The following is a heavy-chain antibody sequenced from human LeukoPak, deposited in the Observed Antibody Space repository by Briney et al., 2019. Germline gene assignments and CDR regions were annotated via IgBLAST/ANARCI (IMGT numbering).Heavy chain of an antibody. D-gene: IGHD5-12*01. CDR3: ARDHIVPTILFDY. CDR2: IKQDGSEK. J-gene: IGHJ4*02. Sequence: GGSLRLSCAASGFTFSSYWMSWVRQAPGKGLEWVANIKQDGSEKYYVDPVKGRFTISRDNAKNSLYLQMNSLRAEDTAVYYCARDHIVPTILFDYWGQGTLVTVSS. CDR1: GFTFSSYW. V-gene: IGHV3-7*01.